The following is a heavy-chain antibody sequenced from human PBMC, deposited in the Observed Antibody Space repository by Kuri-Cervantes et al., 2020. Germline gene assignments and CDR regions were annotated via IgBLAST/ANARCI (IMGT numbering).Heavy chain of an antibody. J-gene: IGHJ6*03. CDR2: INPNSGGT. V-gene: IGHV1-2*04. Sequence: ASVKVSCKASGYTFTGYYMHWVRQAPGQGLEWMGWINPNSGGTNYAQKFQGWVTMTRDTSISTAYMELSRLRSEDTAVYYCARVNGYYYYMDVWGKGTTVTVSS. CDR3: ARVNGYYYYMDV. CDR1: GYTFTGYY.